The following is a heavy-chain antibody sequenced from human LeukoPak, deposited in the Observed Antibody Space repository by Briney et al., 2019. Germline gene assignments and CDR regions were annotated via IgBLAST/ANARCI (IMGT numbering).Heavy chain of an antibody. J-gene: IGHJ4*02. V-gene: IGHV3-30-3*01. CDR1: GFTFSSYA. CDR3: AREVAEQLAPDY. CDR2: ISYDGSNK. D-gene: IGHD6-13*01. Sequence: PGGSLRLSCAASGFTFSSYAMHWVRQAPGKGLEWVAVISYDGSNKYYADSVKGRFTISRDNSKNTLYLQMNSLRAEDTAVYYCAREVAEQLAPDYWGQGTLVTVSS.